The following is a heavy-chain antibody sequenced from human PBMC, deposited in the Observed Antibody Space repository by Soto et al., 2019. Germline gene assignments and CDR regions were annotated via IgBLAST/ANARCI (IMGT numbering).Heavy chain of an antibody. CDR1: GGSISSSSYY. CDR2: IFYSGST. Sequence: PSETLSLTCTVSGGSISSSSYYWGWIRQPPGKGLEWIGSIFYSGSTYYNQSLKSRVTISVDTSKNQFSLKLSSVTAADTAVYYFARHLTYCSAGSCYSDFPYYGMDVWGQGTTVT. V-gene: IGHV4-39*01. CDR3: ARHLTYCSAGSCYSDFPYYGMDV. J-gene: IGHJ6*02. D-gene: IGHD2-15*01.